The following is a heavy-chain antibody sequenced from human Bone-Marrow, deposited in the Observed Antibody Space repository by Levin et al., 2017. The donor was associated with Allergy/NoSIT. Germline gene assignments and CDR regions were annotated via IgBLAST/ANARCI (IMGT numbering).Heavy chain of an antibody. D-gene: IGHD6-19*01. CDR3: TRGWGWFNP. V-gene: IGHV1-69*13. J-gene: IGHJ5*02. CDR2: LIPLFGTT. CDR1: GATFSDYT. Sequence: GASVKVSCKTSGATFSDYTVTWVRQVPGQGLEWMGGLIPLFGTTSYAQKFQGRLTITADESTSTAYMQLSGLTSGDTAFYYCTRGWGWFNPWGQGTLVIVSS.